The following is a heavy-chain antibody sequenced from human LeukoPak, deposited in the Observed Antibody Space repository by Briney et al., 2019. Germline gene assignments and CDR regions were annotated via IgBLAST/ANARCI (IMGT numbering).Heavy chain of an antibody. V-gene: IGHV3-15*01. CDR1: GFTFSDAW. CDR2: IKSKTNGGTT. Sequence: GGSLRLSCAASGFTFSDAWMTWVRQAPGKGLEWVGRIKSKTNGGTTDYAAPVKGRFTISRDDSKNTLYFEMNSLKTEDTAMYYCTALGYPQYFHHWGQGTLVTVSS. CDR3: TALGYPQYFHH. J-gene: IGHJ4*02. D-gene: IGHD2-15*01.